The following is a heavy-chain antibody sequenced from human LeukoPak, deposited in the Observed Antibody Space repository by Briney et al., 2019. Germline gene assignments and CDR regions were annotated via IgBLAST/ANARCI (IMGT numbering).Heavy chain of an antibody. Sequence: GGSLRLSCAASGFTFSSYGMYWVRQAPGKGLEGVSVIYSGGSSWYADSVKGRFTISRDNSKNTLYLQMNSLRAEDTAVYYCARGYCSSISCNWLDPWGQGTLVTVSS. V-gene: IGHV3-66*01. J-gene: IGHJ5*02. CDR1: GFTFSSYG. CDR2: IYSGGSS. D-gene: IGHD2-2*01. CDR3: ARGYCSSISCNWLDP.